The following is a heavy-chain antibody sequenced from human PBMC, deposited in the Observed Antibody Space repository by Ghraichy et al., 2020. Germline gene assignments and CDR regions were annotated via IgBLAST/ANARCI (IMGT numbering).Heavy chain of an antibody. D-gene: IGHD2-15*01. CDR3: ARGGGFCSGGNCYGIDY. CDR1: GFTFSPYT. J-gene: IGHJ4*02. CDR2: ISDDGRIK. Sequence: GGSLRLSCAASGFTFSPYTMHWVRQTPGKGLEWVAVISDDGRIKYYADSVKGRFTISRDNSKNTLYLQMSTLRPEDTAVYYCARGGGFCSGGNCYGIDYWGRGTLVTVSS. V-gene: IGHV3-30*04.